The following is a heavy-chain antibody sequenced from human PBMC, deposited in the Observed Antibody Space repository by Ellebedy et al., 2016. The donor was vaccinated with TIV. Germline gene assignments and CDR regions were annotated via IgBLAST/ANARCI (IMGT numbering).Heavy chain of an antibody. CDR2: INQDGSEQ. D-gene: IGHD4-17*01. CDR3: ATDGSYGDYRSPTHAFVM. J-gene: IGHJ3*02. CDR1: GFTFSSYW. Sequence: GESLKISCAASGFTFSSYWMTWVRQAQGKGLEWVANINQDGSEQYCVESVQGRFTISRDNARNSLNLQMNSVRAEDAAVYYCATDGSYGDYRSPTHAFVMWGQGTMFIVSS. V-gene: IGHV3-7*01.